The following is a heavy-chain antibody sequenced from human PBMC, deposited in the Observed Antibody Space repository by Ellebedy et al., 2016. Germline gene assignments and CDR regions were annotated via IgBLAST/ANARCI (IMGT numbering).Heavy chain of an antibody. CDR3: ARDRGTGSQYGWYFEP. CDR1: GFTFSRSG. V-gene: IGHV3-33*01. Sequence: GESLKISXAASGFTFSRSGMHWVRQAPGKGLEWVAIIWFDGSKQYYADSVKGRFTISRDNSKNALFLQMNSLIADDTAVYYCARDRGTGSQYGWYFEPWGQGTSVTVSS. J-gene: IGHJ4*02. D-gene: IGHD2-8*02. CDR2: IWFDGSKQ.